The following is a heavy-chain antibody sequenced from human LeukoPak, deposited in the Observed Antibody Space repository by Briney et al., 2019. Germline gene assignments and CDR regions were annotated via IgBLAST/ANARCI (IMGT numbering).Heavy chain of an antibody. CDR3: AKDRRITIFGVVISDAFDI. V-gene: IGHV3-33*06. Sequence: PGRSLRLSCAASGFTFSSYGMHWVRQAPGKGLEWVAVIWYDGSNKYYADSVKGRFTISRDNSKNTLYLQMNSLRAEDTAVYYCAKDRRITIFGVVISDAFDIWGQGTMVTVSS. J-gene: IGHJ3*02. CDR1: GFTFSSYG. D-gene: IGHD3-3*01. CDR2: IWYDGSNK.